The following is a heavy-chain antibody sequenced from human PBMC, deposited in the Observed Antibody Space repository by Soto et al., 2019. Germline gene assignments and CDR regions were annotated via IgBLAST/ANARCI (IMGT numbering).Heavy chain of an antibody. CDR3: ARVGISVSYYFDY. V-gene: IGHV4-59*01. D-gene: IGHD6-19*01. Sequence: TETLSLTCTVSGDSISNYYWRWIGQPTGMGLERIGFIYHSEITNYNPALKSRVTVSVDTSMNPFFLKLTSLTAADSAVYYSARVGISVSYYFDYWGQGAKVTVSS. J-gene: IGHJ4*02. CDR2: IYHSEIT. CDR1: GDSISNYY.